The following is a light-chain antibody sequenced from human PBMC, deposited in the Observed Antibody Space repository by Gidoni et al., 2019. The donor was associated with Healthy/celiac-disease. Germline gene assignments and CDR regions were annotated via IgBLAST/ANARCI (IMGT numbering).Light chain of an antibody. Sequence: EIVSTQSAGTLSLSAGERATLSCRASQSVSSSYLGWYQQKPGQAPRLLIYGASSRATGIPDRFSGSGSGTDFTLTISRLEPEDFAVYYCQQYGSSPRAFGQGTKVEIK. J-gene: IGKJ1*01. CDR2: GAS. CDR1: QSVSSSY. V-gene: IGKV3-20*01. CDR3: QQYGSSPRA.